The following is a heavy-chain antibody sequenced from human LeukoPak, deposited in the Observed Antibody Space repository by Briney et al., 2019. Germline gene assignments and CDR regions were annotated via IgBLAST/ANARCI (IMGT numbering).Heavy chain of an antibody. CDR3: AKVTASTYYYDSSGYYPFDY. V-gene: IGHV3-23*01. Sequence: PGGSLRPSCAASGFTFSSYAMSWVRQAPGKGLEWVSAISGSGGSTYYADSVKGRFTISRDNSKNTLYLQMNSLRAEDTAVYYCAKVTASTYYYDSSGYYPFDYWGQGTLVTVSS. CDR2: ISGSGGST. D-gene: IGHD3-22*01. J-gene: IGHJ4*02. CDR1: GFTFSSYA.